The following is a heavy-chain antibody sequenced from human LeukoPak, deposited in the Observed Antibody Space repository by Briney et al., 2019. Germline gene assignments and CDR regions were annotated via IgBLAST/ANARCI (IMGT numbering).Heavy chain of an antibody. V-gene: IGHV3-11*04. D-gene: IGHD3-10*01. CDR1: GSTFSDYY. CDR2: ISSSGSTI. Sequence: GGSLRLSCAASGSTFSDYYMSWIRQAPGKGLEWVSYISSSGSTIYYADSVKGRFTISRDNAKNSLYLQMNSLRAEDTAVYYCARFRNRGFGELLVYYYYGMDVWGQGTTVTVSS. J-gene: IGHJ6*02. CDR3: ARFRNRGFGELLVYYYYGMDV.